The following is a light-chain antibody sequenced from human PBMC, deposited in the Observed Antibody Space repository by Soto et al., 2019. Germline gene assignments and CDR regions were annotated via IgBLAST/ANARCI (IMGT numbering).Light chain of an antibody. CDR3: GTWDSSLSAYV. Sequence: QSVLTQPPSVSAAPGQKVTISCSGSSSNIGNNYVSWYQQPPGTAPKLLIYDNNKRPSGIPDRFSGSKSGTSATLGITGLQTGDEADYYCGTWDSSLSAYVFGTGTKVTV. CDR2: DNN. J-gene: IGLJ1*01. CDR1: SSNIGNNY. V-gene: IGLV1-51*01.